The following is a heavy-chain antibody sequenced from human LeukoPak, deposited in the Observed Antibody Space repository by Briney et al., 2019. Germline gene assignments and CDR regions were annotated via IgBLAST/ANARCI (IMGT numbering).Heavy chain of an antibody. CDR3: ASTRRGYYYDSSA. J-gene: IGHJ5*02. D-gene: IGHD3-22*01. CDR1: GGSISSGGYY. V-gene: IGHV4-31*03. CDR2: IYYSGST. Sequence: PSETLSLTCTVSGGSISSGGYYWSWIRQHPGKGLEWIGYIYYSGSTYYNPSLKSGVTISVDTSKNQFSLKLSSVTAADTAVYYCASTRRGYYYDSSAWGQGTLVTVSS.